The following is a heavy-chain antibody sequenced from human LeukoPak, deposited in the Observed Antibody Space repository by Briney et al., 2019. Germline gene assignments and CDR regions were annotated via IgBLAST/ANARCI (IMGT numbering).Heavy chain of an antibody. CDR2: IIPIFGTA. J-gene: IGHJ4*02. CDR3: ARERGIVAVPAAIFAPTWGARGTFDY. CDR1: GGTFSSYA. V-gene: IGHV1-69*13. Sequence: ASVRVSCKASGGTFSSYAISWLRQAPGQGLEWMGGIIPIFGTANYAQKFQGRVTITADESTSTAYMELSSLRSEDAAVYYCARERGIVAVPAAIFAPTWGARGTFDYWGQGTLVTVSS. D-gene: IGHD2-2*01.